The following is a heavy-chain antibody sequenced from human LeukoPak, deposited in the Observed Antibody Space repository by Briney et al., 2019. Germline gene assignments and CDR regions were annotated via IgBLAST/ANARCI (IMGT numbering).Heavy chain of an antibody. J-gene: IGHJ6*02. CDR2: MSPNSGDT. CDR1: GYTFTSYD. Sequence: ASVKVSCKASGYTFTSYDFNWVRQATGQRPEWMGWMSPNSGDTGYAQKFQDRVTMTRNTSISTAYMELSSLRSDDTAVYYCAKRLRNFDMDVWGQGTTVTVSS. V-gene: IGHV1-8*01. CDR3: AKRLRNFDMDV.